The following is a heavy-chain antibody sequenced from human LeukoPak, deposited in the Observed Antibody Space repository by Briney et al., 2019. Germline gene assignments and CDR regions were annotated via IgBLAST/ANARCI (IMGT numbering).Heavy chain of an antibody. Sequence: PSETLSLTCTVSGGSIRSFYWSWIRQPPGKGLEWIGYIYYSGSTNYNPSLKSRVTISVDTSNNQFSLRLSSVTAADTAVYYCARATVTTDYYFALWGRGTLVTVSS. CDR3: ARATVTTDYYFAL. J-gene: IGHJ2*01. V-gene: IGHV4-59*01. D-gene: IGHD4-17*01. CDR2: IYYSGST. CDR1: GGSIRSFY.